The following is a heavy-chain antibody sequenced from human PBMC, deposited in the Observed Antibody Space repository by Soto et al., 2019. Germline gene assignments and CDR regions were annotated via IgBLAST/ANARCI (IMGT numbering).Heavy chain of an antibody. CDR2: ISSSSIYI. J-gene: IGHJ4*02. V-gene: IGHV3-21*01. D-gene: IGHD6-13*01. CDR1: GFTFSSYS. CDR3: ARDPDSWSEPHY. Sequence: GGSLRLSCAASGFTFSSYSMNWVRQAPGKGLEWVSSISSSSIYIYYADSVKGRFTISRDNAKNSLYLQMNSLRAEDTAVYYCARDPDSWSEPHYWGQGTLVTVSS.